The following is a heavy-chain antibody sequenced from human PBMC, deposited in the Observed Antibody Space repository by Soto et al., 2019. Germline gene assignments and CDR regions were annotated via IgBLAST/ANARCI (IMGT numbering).Heavy chain of an antibody. Sequence: GGSLRLSCAASGFTFSSYAMSWVRQAPGKGLEWVSAISGSGGSTYYADSVKGRFTIPRDNSKNTLYLQMNSLRAEDTAVYYCAKVVGAPPTVIFDYWGQGTLVTVSS. J-gene: IGHJ4*02. CDR2: ISGSGGST. V-gene: IGHV3-23*01. CDR3: AKVVGAPPTVIFDY. CDR1: GFTFSSYA. D-gene: IGHD1-26*01.